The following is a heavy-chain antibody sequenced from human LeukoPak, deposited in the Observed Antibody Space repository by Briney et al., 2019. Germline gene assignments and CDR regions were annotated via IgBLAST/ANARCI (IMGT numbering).Heavy chain of an antibody. CDR3: ARGLYSSSWYFIH. V-gene: IGHV4-34*01. Sequence: PSETLSLTCAVYGGSFSGYYWSWIRQPPGKGLEWIGEINHNGSTNYNPSLKSRVTISVDTSKNQFSLKLSSVTAADTAVYYCARGLYSSSWYFIHWGQGTLVTVSS. J-gene: IGHJ4*02. D-gene: IGHD6-13*01. CDR2: INHNGST. CDR1: GGSFSGYY.